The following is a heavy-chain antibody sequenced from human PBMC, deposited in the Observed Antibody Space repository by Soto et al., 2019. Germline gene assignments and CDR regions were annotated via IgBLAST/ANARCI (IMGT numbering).Heavy chain of an antibody. CDR2: INAGNGNT. CDR3: ARAFRPGLTRYGMDV. Sequence: ASVKVSCKASGYTFTSYAMHWVRQAPGQRLEWMGWINAGNGNTKYSQKFQGRVTITRDTSASTAYMELSSLRSEDTAVYYCARAFRPGLTRYGMDVWGQGTTVTVSS. CDR1: GYTFTSYA. D-gene: IGHD2-2*01. J-gene: IGHJ6*02. V-gene: IGHV1-3*01.